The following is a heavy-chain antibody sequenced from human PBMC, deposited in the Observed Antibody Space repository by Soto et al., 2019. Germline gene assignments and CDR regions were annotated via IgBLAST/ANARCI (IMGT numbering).Heavy chain of an antibody. CDR1: GFTFSSYA. V-gene: IGHV3-23*01. J-gene: IGHJ3*02. CDR2: ISGSGGST. D-gene: IGHD3-3*01. Sequence: EVPLLESGGGLVQPGGSLRLSCAASGFTFSSYAMTWVRQAPGKGLEWVSVISGSGGSTYYADSVKGRFTISRDNSKNTLYLQMTSLRAEDTAVYYCAKPYSYDFNDAFDIWGQGTMVTVSS. CDR3: AKPYSYDFNDAFDI.